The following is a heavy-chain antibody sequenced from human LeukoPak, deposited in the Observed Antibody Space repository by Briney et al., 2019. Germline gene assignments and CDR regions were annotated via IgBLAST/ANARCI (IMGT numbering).Heavy chain of an antibody. Sequence: PSETLSLTCTVSGGSISSYYWSWIRQPAGKGLEWIGRIYTSGSTNYNPSLKSRVTMSVDTSKNQFSLKLSSVTAADTAVYYCARDGTYYDFWSGYDWLDPWGQGTLVTVSS. D-gene: IGHD3-3*01. CDR1: GGSISSYY. CDR3: ARDGTYYDFWSGYDWLDP. J-gene: IGHJ5*02. V-gene: IGHV4-4*07. CDR2: IYTSGST.